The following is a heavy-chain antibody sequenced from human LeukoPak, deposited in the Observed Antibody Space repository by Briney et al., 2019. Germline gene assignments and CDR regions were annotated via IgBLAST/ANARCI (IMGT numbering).Heavy chain of an antibody. J-gene: IGHJ4*02. Sequence: GGSLRLSCAASGFTFSSYAMSWVRQAPGKGLEWVSAISGSGGSTYYADSVKGRFTISRDNSKNTLYLQMNSLRAEDTAVYYGARDYDFWSGYSDYWGQGTLVTVSS. CDR1: GFTFSSYA. CDR3: ARDYDFWSGYSDY. V-gene: IGHV3-23*01. D-gene: IGHD3-3*01. CDR2: ISGSGGST.